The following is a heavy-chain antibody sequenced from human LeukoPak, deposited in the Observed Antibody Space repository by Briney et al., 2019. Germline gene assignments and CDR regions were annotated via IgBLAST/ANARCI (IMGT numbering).Heavy chain of an antibody. D-gene: IGHD3-16*01. CDR3: ARSLGGRYANDY. CDR2: IIPIFGTA. Sequence: IXGVGQAPGQGREGMGGIIPIFGTANYAQKFQGRVTITADESTRTAYMELRSLRSDDTAVYYCARSLGGRYANDYWGQGTLVTVSS. J-gene: IGHJ4*02. V-gene: IGHV1-69*01.